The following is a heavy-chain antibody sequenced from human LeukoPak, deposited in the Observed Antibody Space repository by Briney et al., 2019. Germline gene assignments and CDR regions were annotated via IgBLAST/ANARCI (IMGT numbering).Heavy chain of an antibody. V-gene: IGHV3-9*01. Sequence: GRSLRLFCAASGFTFDDYAMHWVRQAPGKGLEWVSGISWNSGSIGYADSVKGRFTISRDNAKNSLYLQMNSLRAEDTALYYCAKDPYHMVRGVFDYWGQGTLVTVSS. J-gene: IGHJ4*02. D-gene: IGHD3-10*01. CDR3: AKDPYHMVRGVFDY. CDR2: ISWNSGSI. CDR1: GFTFDDYA.